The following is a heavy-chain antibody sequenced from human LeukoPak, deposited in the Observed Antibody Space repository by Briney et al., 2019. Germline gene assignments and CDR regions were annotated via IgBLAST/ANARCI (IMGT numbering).Heavy chain of an antibody. V-gene: IGHV3-23*01. J-gene: IGHJ4*02. CDR2: ISATGGST. CDR1: GFTFSDYA. Sequence: PGGSLRLSCAASGFTFSDYAMSWVRQAPGKGLEWVSSISATGGSTYYADSVKGRFTISRDNSKNTLYVQMNSLRVEDTAVYYCAKVEAARRGGIDYWGQGTLVTVSS. D-gene: IGHD6-6*01. CDR3: AKVEAARRGGIDY.